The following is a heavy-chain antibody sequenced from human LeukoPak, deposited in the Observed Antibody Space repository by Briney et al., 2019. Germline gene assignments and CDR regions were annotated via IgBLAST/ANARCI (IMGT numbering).Heavy chain of an antibody. CDR2: ISGSGGST. J-gene: IGHJ4*02. D-gene: IGHD4-17*01. V-gene: IGHV3-23*01. CDR3: AKDRVFDGDYFDY. CDR1: GFTFSSYA. Sequence: GGSLRLSCAASGFTFSSYAMSWVRQAPGKGLEWVSAISGSGGSTYYAASVKGRFTISRDNSKNTLYLQMNSLRAEDTAVYYCAKDRVFDGDYFDYWGQGTLVTVSS.